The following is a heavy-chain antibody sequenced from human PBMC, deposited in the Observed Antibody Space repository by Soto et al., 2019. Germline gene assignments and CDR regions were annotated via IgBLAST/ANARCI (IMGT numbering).Heavy chain of an antibody. V-gene: IGHV3-33*01. J-gene: IGHJ6*02. CDR3: ARGGDYYYGMDV. CDR2: IWYDGSNK. Sequence: QVQLVESGGGVAQPGRSLRLSCAASGFTFSSYGMHWVRQAPGKGLEWVAVIWYDGSNKYYADSVKGRFTISRDNSKNTLYLQMNSLRAEDTAVYYCARGGDYYYGMDVWGQGTTVTVSS. CDR1: GFTFSSYG.